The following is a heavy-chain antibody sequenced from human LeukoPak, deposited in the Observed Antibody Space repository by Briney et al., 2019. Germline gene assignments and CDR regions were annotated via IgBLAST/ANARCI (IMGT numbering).Heavy chain of an antibody. D-gene: IGHD3-10*01. V-gene: IGHV1-2*02. J-gene: IGHJ4*02. CDR3: ARSNYYGSGSYRYYFDY. CDR1: GYTFTGYY. Sequence: ASVTVSCKASGYTFTGYYMHWVRQAPGQGLEWMGWINPNSGGTNYAQKFQGRVTMTRDTSTSTAYMELSRLRSDDTAVYYCARSNYYGSGSYRYYFDYWGQGTLVTVSS. CDR2: INPNSGGT.